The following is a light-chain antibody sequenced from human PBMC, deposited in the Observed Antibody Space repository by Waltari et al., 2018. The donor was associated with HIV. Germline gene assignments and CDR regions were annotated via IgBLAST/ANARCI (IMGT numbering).Light chain of an antibody. Sequence: QSVLNHPPSASGAPGQPVTISCPGSTSNVETQWVYWSQQRPGTAPKLLIYRNYQRPSGVPDRFSSSKSGASASLIISGLRSEDEADYFCGVWDSTLKQWLFGGRTKLTVL. CDR2: RNY. CDR1: TSNVETQW. CDR3: GVWDSTLKQWL. J-gene: IGLJ3*02. V-gene: IGLV1-47*01.